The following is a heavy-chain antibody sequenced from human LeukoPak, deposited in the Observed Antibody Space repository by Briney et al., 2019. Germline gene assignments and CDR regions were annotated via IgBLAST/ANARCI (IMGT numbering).Heavy chain of an antibody. J-gene: IGHJ6*03. CDR3: ARRLGRKFGERFYYYHYMDV. CDR1: GGSFSGHY. CDR2: INHSGST. Sequence: SETLSLTCAVYGGSFSGHYWSWIRQPPGKGLEWIGEINHSGSTKYNSSLKSRVTISVDTSKNQFSLKLSSVTAADTAVYYCARRLGRKFGERFYYYHYMDVWGKGTTVTVSS. D-gene: IGHD3-10*01. V-gene: IGHV4-34*01.